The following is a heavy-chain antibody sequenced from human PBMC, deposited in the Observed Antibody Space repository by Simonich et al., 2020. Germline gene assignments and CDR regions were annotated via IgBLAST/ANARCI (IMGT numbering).Heavy chain of an antibody. CDR2: ISCSSSYR. V-gene: IGHV3-21*01. D-gene: IGHD5-12*01. Sequence: EVQLVESGGGLVKPGGSLRLSCAASVFTFSSDSINGVSQVPRKGLECVSYISCSSSYRYYADSVNVRFTISRNNAKNSLYLKMNSLRAEDTAVDYCASLYSVYDYYWGHGTLVTVSS. J-gene: IGHJ4*01. CDR3: ASLYSVYDYY. CDR1: VFTFSSDS.